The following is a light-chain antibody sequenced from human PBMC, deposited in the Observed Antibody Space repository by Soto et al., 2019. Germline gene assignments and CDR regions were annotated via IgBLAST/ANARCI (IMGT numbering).Light chain of an antibody. CDR3: LQRSIGFT. Sequence: EIVMTQSPATLSVSPGERVTVSCRASQSIRNKLAWYQQKPGQAPRPLIYGASKRAPGVSARFSGSGSGTDFTLTISSLEPEDFAVYHCLQRSIGFTFGPGTKVDI. V-gene: IGKV3-11*01. J-gene: IGKJ3*01. CDR1: QSIRNK. CDR2: GAS.